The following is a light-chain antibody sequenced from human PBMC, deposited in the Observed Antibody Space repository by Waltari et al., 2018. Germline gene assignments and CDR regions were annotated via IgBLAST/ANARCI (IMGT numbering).Light chain of an antibody. CDR2: DGT. J-gene: IGLJ3*02. CDR1: TGPVTNDHF. CDR3: LLSYAGARV. V-gene: IGLV7-46*01. Sequence: QAVVTQEPSLTGSPGGTVTLTCGSSTGPVTNDHFPYWFQQKPGQAPRALIYDGTNRQSWTPARFAGSRVGGKAALTLSGAQPEDETVYYCLLSYAGARVFGGGTKLTVL.